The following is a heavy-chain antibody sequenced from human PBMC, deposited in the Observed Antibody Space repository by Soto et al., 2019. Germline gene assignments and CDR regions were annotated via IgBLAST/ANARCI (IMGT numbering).Heavy chain of an antibody. J-gene: IGHJ4*02. CDR3: ARWSYSGGKFDY. D-gene: IGHD1-26*01. Sequence: QVQLVQSGAEVQKPGSSVKVSCKASGGTFSSYAISWVRQAPGQGLEWMGGNIPIFGTANYAQKFQGRVTITADEYTSTAYMELCSLRSEDRVVYYCARWSYSGGKFDYWGQGTLVTVSS. CDR1: GGTFSSYA. CDR2: NIPIFGTA. V-gene: IGHV1-69*12.